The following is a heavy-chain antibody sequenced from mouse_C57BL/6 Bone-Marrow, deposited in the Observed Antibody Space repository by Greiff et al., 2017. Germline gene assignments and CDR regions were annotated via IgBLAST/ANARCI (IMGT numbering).Heavy chain of an antibody. V-gene: IGHV1-15*01. CDR1: GFTFTDYE. D-gene: IGHD4-1*01. CDR2: IDPETGGT. CDR3: ARNWGDY. J-gene: IGHJ2*01. Sequence: QVQLKQSGAELVRPGASVTLSCKASGFTFTDYEMHWVKQTPVHGLEWIGAIDPETGGTAYNQKLKGKALLTADKCSSSAYMELRSLTSRDSAVCYCARNWGDYWGQGTTLTVSS.